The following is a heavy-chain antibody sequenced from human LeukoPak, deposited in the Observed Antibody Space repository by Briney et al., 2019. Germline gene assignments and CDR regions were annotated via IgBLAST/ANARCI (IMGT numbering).Heavy chain of an antibody. CDR2: ISGSGGST. J-gene: IGHJ4*02. Sequence: GGSLRLSCTASGFTFSSYSMTWVRQAPGKGLEWVSVISGSGGSTYYADSVKGRFTISRDNSKNTLYLQVNSLRAEDTAVYYCARGTGYNTGRSVDYWGQGTLVTVSS. D-gene: IGHD6-25*01. CDR1: GFTFSSYS. CDR3: ARGTGYNTGRSVDY. V-gene: IGHV3-23*01.